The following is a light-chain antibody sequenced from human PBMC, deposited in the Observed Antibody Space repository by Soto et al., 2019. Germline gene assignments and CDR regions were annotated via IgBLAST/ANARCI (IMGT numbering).Light chain of an antibody. CDR3: QVWNSFGDHVV. CDR2: DDS. Sequence: SYELTQTPSVSVAPGQTARLTCGGDTVGSKSIHWYQQKAGQAPVLVVYDDSDRPSGIPERFSGSNSENMATLTISRVEAGDEDDYYCQVWNSFGDHVVFGGGTQLTVL. J-gene: IGLJ2*01. CDR1: TVGSKS. V-gene: IGLV3-21*02.